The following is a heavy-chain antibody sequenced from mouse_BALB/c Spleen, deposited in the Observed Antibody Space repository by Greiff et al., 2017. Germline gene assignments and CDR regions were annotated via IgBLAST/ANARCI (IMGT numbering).Heavy chain of an antibody. Sequence: EVQLVESGGGLVQPGGSLKLSCAASGFDFSRYWMSWVRQAPGKGLEWIGEINPDSSTINYTPSLKDKFIISRDNAKNTLYLQMSKVRSEDTALYYCARPIYDGYYYDYWGQGTTLTVSS. V-gene: IGHV4-1*02. CDR3: ARPIYDGYYYDY. CDR2: INPDSSTI. CDR1: GFDFSRYW. J-gene: IGHJ2*01. D-gene: IGHD2-3*01.